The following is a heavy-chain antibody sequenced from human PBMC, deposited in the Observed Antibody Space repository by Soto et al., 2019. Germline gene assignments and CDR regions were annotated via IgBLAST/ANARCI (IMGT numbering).Heavy chain of an antibody. Sequence: SETLSLTCTFSGSSIIGYYWTWIRQSPERGLQWIGYSHYSGSANYNPSLNSRLTMSVDRSKSQFSMKLASVTAADTAVYYCASGVGGSGLNWFDPWGQGTLVTVSS. J-gene: IGHJ5*02. CDR1: GSSIIGYY. CDR3: ASGVGGSGLNWFDP. V-gene: IGHV4-59*12. CDR2: SHYSGSA. D-gene: IGHD6-19*01.